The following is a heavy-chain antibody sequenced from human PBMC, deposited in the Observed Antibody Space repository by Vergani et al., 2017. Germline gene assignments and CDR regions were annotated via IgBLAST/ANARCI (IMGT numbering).Heavy chain of an antibody. CDR3: ARHSTVEWLVKLVGIDP. V-gene: IGHV4-39*01. D-gene: IGHD6-19*01. Sequence: QLQLQESGPGLVKPSATLSLTCSVSGASIRSSNYYWGWIRPPPGKGLEWIASIYYSGSTYYNPSLKSRVTISVDTSKNQFSLKLSSVTAADTAVYFCARHSTVEWLVKLVGIDPWGQGILVTVSS. CDR1: GASIRSSNYY. CDR2: IYYSGST. J-gene: IGHJ5*02.